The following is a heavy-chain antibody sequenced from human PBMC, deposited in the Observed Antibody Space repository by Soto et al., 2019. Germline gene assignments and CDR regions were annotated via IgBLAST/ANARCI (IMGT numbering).Heavy chain of an antibody. Sequence: PGGSLRLSCAGSGFTPTTTPLSWVRQAPGKGLEWVANIKDNGSGKYYVDSVKGRFTISRDNAKNSLYLQMNNLTAEDTAVYYCARVAIAVDPGFDYGMDVWGQGTTVTVSS. J-gene: IGHJ6*02. CDR1: GFTPTTTP. CDR3: ARVAIAVDPGFDYGMDV. V-gene: IGHV3-7*03. CDR2: IKDNGSGK. D-gene: IGHD6-19*01.